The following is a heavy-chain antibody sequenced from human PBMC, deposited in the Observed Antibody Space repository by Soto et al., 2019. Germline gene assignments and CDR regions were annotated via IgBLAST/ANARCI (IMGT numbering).Heavy chain of an antibody. J-gene: IGHJ4*02. V-gene: IGHV3-23*01. CDR2: VDGSGAAP. Sequence: AGGSLRLSCVTSGFTFINHAMTWVRQAPGKAPQWVATVDGSGAAPFYAESVKGRFTISRDNSKNTLYLQMNSLRAEDTAVYFCAKWEVFVTGHLATQSSLDSWGQGTLVTVSS. CDR1: GFTFINHA. D-gene: IGHD3-9*01. CDR3: AKWEVFVTGHLATQSSLDS.